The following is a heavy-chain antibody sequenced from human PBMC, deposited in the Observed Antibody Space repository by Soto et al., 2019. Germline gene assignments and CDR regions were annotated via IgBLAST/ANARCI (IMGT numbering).Heavy chain of an antibody. D-gene: IGHD6-13*01. Sequence: QVQLQESGPGLVKPSETLSLTCTVSGGSISSYYWSWIRQPPGKGLEWIGYIYYSGSTNYNPSLKSRVTISVDTSKNQFSLKLSSVTAADTAVYYCARAKQQQLAPLDYWGQGTLVTVSS. CDR2: IYYSGST. J-gene: IGHJ4*02. CDR3: ARAKQQQLAPLDY. CDR1: GGSISSYY. V-gene: IGHV4-59*01.